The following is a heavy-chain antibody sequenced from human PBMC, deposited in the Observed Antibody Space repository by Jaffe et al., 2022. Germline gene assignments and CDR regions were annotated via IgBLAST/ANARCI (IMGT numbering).Heavy chain of an antibody. V-gene: IGHV4-39*01. J-gene: IGHJ4*02. CDR2: IYYSGSAYNSGST. D-gene: IGHD3-9*01. Sequence: QLQLQESGPGLVKPSETLSLTCTVSGGSISSSRSYWGWIRQPPGKGLEWIGSIYYSGSAYNSGSTYYNPSLKSRVTISVDTSKNQFSLKLSSVTAADTAVYYCARPYYDILTGYHRYYFDYWGQGTLVTVSS. CDR1: GGSISSSRSY. CDR3: ARPYYDILTGYHRYYFDY.